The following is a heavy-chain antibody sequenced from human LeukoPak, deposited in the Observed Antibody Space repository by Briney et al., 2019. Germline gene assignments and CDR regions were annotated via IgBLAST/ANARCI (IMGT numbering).Heavy chain of an antibody. CDR3: TTDREYYDFWSGYYFGPWFDP. V-gene: IGHV3-15*01. Sequence: GGSFRLSCAASGFTFSNAWMSWVRQAPGKGLEWVGRIKSKTDGGTTDYAAPVKGRFTISRDDSKNTLYLQMNSLKTEDTAVYYCTTDREYYDFWSGYYFGPWFDPWGQGTLVTVSS. D-gene: IGHD3-3*01. J-gene: IGHJ5*02. CDR2: IKSKTDGGTT. CDR1: GFTFSNAW.